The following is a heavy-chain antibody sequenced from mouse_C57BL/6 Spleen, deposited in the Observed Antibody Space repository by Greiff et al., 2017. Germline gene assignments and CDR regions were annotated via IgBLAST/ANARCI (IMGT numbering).Heavy chain of an antibody. CDR3: ARGYDYYKAWFAY. J-gene: IGHJ3*01. CDR2: IYPGSGST. D-gene: IGHD2-4*01. Sequence: QVQLQQPGAELVKPGASVKMSCKASGYTFTSYWITWVKQRPGQGLEWIGDIYPGSGSTNYNEKFKSKATLTVDTSSSTAYMQLSSLTSEDSAVYYCARGYDYYKAWFAYWGQGPLVTVSA. CDR1: GYTFTSYW. V-gene: IGHV1-55*01.